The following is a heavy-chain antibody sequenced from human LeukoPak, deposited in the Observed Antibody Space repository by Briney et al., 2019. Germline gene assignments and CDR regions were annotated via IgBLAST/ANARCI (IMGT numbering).Heavy chain of an antibody. CDR2: INPNSGGT. V-gene: IGHV1-2*02. CDR3: ARVGFSYYYGSGSYHPYYYMDV. Sequence: ASVKVSCKASGYTFTGYYMHWVRQAPGQGLEWMGWINPNSGGTNYAQKFQGRVTMTRDTSISTAYMELSRLRSDDTAVYYCARVGFSYYYGSGSYHPYYYMDVWGKGTTVTVSS. J-gene: IGHJ6*03. D-gene: IGHD3-10*01. CDR1: GYTFTGYY.